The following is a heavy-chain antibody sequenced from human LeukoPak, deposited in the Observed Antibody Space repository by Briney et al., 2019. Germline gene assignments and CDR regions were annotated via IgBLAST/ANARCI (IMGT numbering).Heavy chain of an antibody. Sequence: GGSLRLSCVASGFTFSNYWMSWVRQAPGKGLEWVSVISASSSTTYYTDSVKGRFTISRDNFKNTLYLQMNSLRAEDTAVYYCAKDALSFNGDWFDYWGQGTLVTVSS. V-gene: IGHV3-23*01. J-gene: IGHJ4*02. CDR1: GFTFSNYW. CDR3: AKDALSFNGDWFDY. D-gene: IGHD4-17*01. CDR2: ISASSSTT.